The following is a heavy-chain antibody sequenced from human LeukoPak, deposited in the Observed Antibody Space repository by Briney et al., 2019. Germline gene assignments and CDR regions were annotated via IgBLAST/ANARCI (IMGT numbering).Heavy chain of an antibody. CDR1: GYTFTSYY. Sequence: ASVKVSCKASGYTFTSYYMHWVRQAPGQGLEWMGIINPSGGSTSYAQKFQGRVTMTRDTSTSTAYMELSSLRSEDTAVYYCARAGLEAAAAPYYVHYWGQGTLGTVSS. V-gene: IGHV1-46*03. J-gene: IGHJ4*02. D-gene: IGHD6-13*01. CDR2: INPSGGST. CDR3: ARAGLEAAAAPYYVHY.